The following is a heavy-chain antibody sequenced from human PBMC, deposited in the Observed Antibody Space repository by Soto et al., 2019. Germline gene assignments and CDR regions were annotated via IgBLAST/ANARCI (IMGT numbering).Heavy chain of an antibody. D-gene: IGHD4-4*01. CDR1: GGSISSGDYY. Sequence: PSETLSLTCTVSGGSISSGDYYWSWIRQPPGKGLEWTGYIYYSGSTYYNPSLKSRVTISVDTSKNQFSLKLSSVTAADTAVYYCARTHYDYSNLRWFDPWGQGTQVTVSS. CDR2: IYYSGST. V-gene: IGHV4-30-4*01. CDR3: ARTHYDYSNLRWFDP. J-gene: IGHJ5*02.